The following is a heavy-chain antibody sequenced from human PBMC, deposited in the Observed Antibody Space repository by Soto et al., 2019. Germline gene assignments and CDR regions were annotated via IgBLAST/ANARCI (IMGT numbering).Heavy chain of an antibody. CDR3: ERDRYHWNDFGVVFDM. J-gene: IGHJ3*02. CDR2: ITTGNNYI. CDR1: GLPSSAYS. D-gene: IGHD1-1*01. Sequence: GGSLRLSCAASGLPSSAYSMNWVRQAPGKGLEWVSSITTGNNYINYADSVRGRFTISRDNARNSLYLQMHSLRVEDTGIYYCERDRYHWNDFGVVFDMWSQGT. V-gene: IGHV3-21*01.